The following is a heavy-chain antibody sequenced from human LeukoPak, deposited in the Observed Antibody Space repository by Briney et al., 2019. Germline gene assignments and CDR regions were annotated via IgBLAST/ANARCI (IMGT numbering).Heavy chain of an antibody. V-gene: IGHV2-5*02. D-gene: IGHD3-22*01. CDR2: IYWDDDDK. J-gene: IGHJ4*02. CDR3: AHGDSSGYYNFDY. Sequence: SGPTLVNPTQTLTLTCTFSGFSLSTSGVGVGWIRQPPGKALEWLALIYWDDDDKRYSPSLKSRLTITKDTSKNQVVLTMTNMDPVDTATYYCAHGDSSGYYNFDYWGQGTLVTVSS. CDR1: GFSLSTSGVG.